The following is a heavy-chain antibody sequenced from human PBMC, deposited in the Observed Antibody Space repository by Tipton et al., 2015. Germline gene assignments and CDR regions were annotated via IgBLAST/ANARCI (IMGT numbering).Heavy chain of an antibody. CDR3: ARLHYDFWSGFQPPYYYYGLDV. Sequence: SLRLSCVASGFTFSEYSMSWVRQAPGKGLEWVANIRQDGSEKYYVDSVKGRFTISRDNAKNSLYLQMNSLRVEDTAVYYCARLHYDFWSGFQPPYYYYGLDVWGQGTTVTVSS. CDR2: IRQDGSEK. J-gene: IGHJ6*02. V-gene: IGHV3-7*02. CDR1: GFTFSEYS. D-gene: IGHD3-3*01.